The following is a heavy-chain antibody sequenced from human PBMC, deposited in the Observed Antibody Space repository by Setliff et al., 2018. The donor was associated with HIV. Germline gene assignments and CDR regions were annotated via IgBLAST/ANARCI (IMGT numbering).Heavy chain of an antibody. D-gene: IGHD3-3*01. CDR3: ATTTIFEVPRYYYYYMDV. V-gene: IGHV4-59*08. J-gene: IGHJ6*03. CDR2: IYRTGST. CDR1: GGSISSYY. Sequence: PSETLSLTCTVSGGSISSYYWSWIRQPPGKGLEWIGYIYRTGSTKYNPPLKSRVTISVDTSKNQFSLKLSSVTAADTAVYYCATTTIFEVPRYYYYYMDVWGKGTTVTVSS.